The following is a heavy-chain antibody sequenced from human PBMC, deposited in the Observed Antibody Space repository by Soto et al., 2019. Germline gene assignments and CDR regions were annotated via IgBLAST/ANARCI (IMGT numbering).Heavy chain of an antibody. Sequence: QVQLVQSGAEVKKPGASVSVSCKASGYSFSADYMHWVRQAPGQGLEWMGWINPNSGDTTYLQKFQGRVTTTTDTNISTAYMDLNSLRPDDTAGYYCERSSIHWGQGTLVTVSS. CDR1: GYSFSADY. D-gene: IGHD3-10*01. CDR2: INPNSGDT. CDR3: ERSSIH. V-gene: IGHV1-2*02. J-gene: IGHJ4*02.